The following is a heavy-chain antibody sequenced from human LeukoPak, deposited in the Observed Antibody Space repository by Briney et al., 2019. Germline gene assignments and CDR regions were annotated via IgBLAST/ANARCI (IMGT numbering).Heavy chain of an antibody. D-gene: IGHD1-26*01. CDR2: IRNKAYGGTT. Sequence: GGSLRLSCTASGFTFGDYAMSWFRQAPGKGLEWVGFIRNKAYGGTTEYAASVKGRFTISRDDSKSIAYLQMNSLKTEDTAVYYCTSDQEVGATRVDYWGQGTLVTVSS. CDR1: GFTFGDYA. V-gene: IGHV3-49*03. J-gene: IGHJ4*02. CDR3: TSDQEVGATRVDY.